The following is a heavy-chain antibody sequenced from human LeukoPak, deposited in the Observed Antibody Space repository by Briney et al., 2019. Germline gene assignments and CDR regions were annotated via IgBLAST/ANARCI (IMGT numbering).Heavy chain of an antibody. D-gene: IGHD1-1*01. CDR1: GGSISGYY. Sequence: SETLSLTCTVSGGSISGYYWNWIRQPPGKGLEWIGYLYYTGYSGTTKYNSSLQSRVTISVDTSKNQFSLKLSSVTAADTAVYYCARQPTGTTRELDHWGQGTLVTVSS. J-gene: IGHJ5*02. CDR3: ARQPTGTTRELDH. CDR2: LYYTGYSGTT. V-gene: IGHV4-59*08.